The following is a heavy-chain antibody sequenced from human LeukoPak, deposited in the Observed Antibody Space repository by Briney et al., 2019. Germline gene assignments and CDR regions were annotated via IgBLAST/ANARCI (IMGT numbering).Heavy chain of an antibody. D-gene: IGHD3-3*01. V-gene: IGHV4-59*01. CDR3: ARGAIFGVVLYYMDV. CDR2: IYNSGST. J-gene: IGHJ6*03. CDR1: GGSISSYY. Sequence: PSETLSLTCTVSGGSISSYYWSWIRQPPGKGLEWIGYIYNSGSTNYNPSLTSRVTISVDTSKNQLSLKVSSVTAADTAVYYCARGAIFGVVLYYMDVWGKGTTVTVSS.